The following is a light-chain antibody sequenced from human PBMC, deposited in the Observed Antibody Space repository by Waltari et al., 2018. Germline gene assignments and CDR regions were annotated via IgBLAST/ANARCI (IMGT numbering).Light chain of an antibody. CDR1: QTILSSSTNKNA. CDR2: WAS. CDR3: QQYYSPPLT. Sequence: DIVMTQSPDSLAVSLGERAPIHCKASQTILSSSTNKNAFAWYQQKPGHPPKLLIYWASTRTSGVPDRFSGRGSETDFTLTISRLQADDVAVYYCQQYYSPPLTFGGGTKVEIK. V-gene: IGKV4-1*01. J-gene: IGKJ4*01.